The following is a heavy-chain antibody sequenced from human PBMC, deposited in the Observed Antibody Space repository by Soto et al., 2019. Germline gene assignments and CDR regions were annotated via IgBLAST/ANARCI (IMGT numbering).Heavy chain of an antibody. CDR3: ARDGSDLREGWFDP. D-gene: IGHD4-17*01. Sequence: QVQLQESGTGLVKPSQTLSLTCTVSGGSISSGDYYWSWIRQPPGKVLEWIGYIYYSGSTYYNPSIKSRVTISVDTSKNQFSLKLSSVTAADTAVYYCARDGSDLREGWFDPWGQGPLVTVSS. V-gene: IGHV4-30-4*01. CDR2: IYYSGST. CDR1: GGSISSGDYY. J-gene: IGHJ5*02.